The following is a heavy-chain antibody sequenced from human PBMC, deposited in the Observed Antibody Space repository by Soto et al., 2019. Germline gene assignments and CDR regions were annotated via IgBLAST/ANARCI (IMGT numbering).Heavy chain of an antibody. CDR3: ARDWRGYSYGYYYYYGMDV. D-gene: IGHD5-18*01. CDR1: DGFISSAGYY. Sequence: SLTSRVSDGFISSAGYYWSWIRQHPAKSLEWIGYIYYSGSTYYNPSLKSRVTISVDTSKNQFSLKLSSVTAADTAVYYCARDWRGYSYGYYYYYGMDVWGQGTTVTFSS. CDR2: IYYSGST. V-gene: IGHV4-31*03. J-gene: IGHJ6*02.